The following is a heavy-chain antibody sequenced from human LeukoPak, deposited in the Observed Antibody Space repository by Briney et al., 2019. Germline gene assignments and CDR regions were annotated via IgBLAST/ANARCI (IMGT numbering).Heavy chain of an antibody. V-gene: IGHV3-30*18. CDR1: GFTFSSYW. D-gene: IGHD5-18*01. J-gene: IGHJ6*02. CDR2: ISYDGSNK. CDR3: AKDLYSYGYAADV. Sequence: PGGSLRLSCAASGFTFSSYWMSWVRQAPGKGLEWVAVISYDGSNKYYADSVKGRFTISRDNSKNTLYLQMNSLGAEDTAVYYCAKDLYSYGYAADVRGQGTTVTVSS.